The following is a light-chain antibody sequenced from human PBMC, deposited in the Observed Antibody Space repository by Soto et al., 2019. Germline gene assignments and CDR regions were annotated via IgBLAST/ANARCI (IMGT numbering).Light chain of an antibody. Sequence: QSVLTQPASVSGSPGQSITVSCTGTSSDIGASNYVSWDQQHPGKAPKLIISEVSNRPSGVSNRFSGSKSGSTASLTISGLQAEDEADYYCTSYTTSTTGVFGGGTQLTVL. CDR3: TSYTTSTTGV. CDR1: SSDIGASNY. V-gene: IGLV2-14*01. J-gene: IGLJ3*02. CDR2: EVS.